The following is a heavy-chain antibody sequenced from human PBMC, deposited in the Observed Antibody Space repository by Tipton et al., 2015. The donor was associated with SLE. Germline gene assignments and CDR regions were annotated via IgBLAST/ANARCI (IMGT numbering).Heavy chain of an antibody. CDR1: CGSFTSNY. CDR2: MHYSGRS. CDR3: ARDQEVSSGENRFDP. Sequence: TLSLTCTVSCGSFTSNYLSWIRQPPGKGLEWIGCMHYSGRSAYNDSLRSRVTILVDTSRQQISLKLTAVTAADTAIYYCARDQEVSSGENRFDPWGQGTLVTVSS. J-gene: IGHJ5*02. D-gene: IGHD2/OR15-2a*01. V-gene: IGHV4-59*01.